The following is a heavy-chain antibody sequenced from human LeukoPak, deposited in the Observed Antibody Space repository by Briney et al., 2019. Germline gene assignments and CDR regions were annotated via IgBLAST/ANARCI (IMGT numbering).Heavy chain of an antibody. CDR3: AVGATATYTDHNAFDL. CDR2: INPNSGGT. Sequence: ASVKVSCKASGYTFTGYYIHWVRQAPGQGLEWMGWINPNSGGTNFAQKFQGSVTMTRDTSISTAYMDLSSLRSGDTAVYDCAVGATATYTDHNAFDLWGQGTMVTVSS. J-gene: IGHJ3*01. D-gene: IGHD1-26*01. V-gene: IGHV1-2*02. CDR1: GYTFTGYY.